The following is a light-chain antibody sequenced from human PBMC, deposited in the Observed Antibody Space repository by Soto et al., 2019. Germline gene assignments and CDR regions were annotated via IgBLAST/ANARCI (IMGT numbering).Light chain of an antibody. CDR1: LRVSSNY. CDR2: GAS. Sequence: IALAPSPGTLSLSPGERPTLSFRARLRVSSNYLDWYQQKPGQAPKLLIYGASSRDTGVPYRFSGSGSGTDFTLTISRLQPEDFAVYYCQQNDSSPVTFGQGTKVDIK. J-gene: IGKJ1*01. CDR3: QQNDSSPVT. V-gene: IGKV3-20*01.